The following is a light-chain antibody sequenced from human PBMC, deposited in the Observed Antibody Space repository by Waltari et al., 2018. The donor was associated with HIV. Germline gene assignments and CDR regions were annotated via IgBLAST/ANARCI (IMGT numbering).Light chain of an antibody. V-gene: IGLV2-14*03. CDR1: SPGPSAYNH. CDR2: DVT. CDR3: CSYTSPTTLDVI. J-gene: IGLJ2*01. Sequence: QSTLTQPASVSGSPGQSMTISCFGSSPGPSAYNHVTWFPHRPGAAPKLLIYDVTTRPSGISSRFSGSKSGSTVSLTISGLQAEDEADYYCCSYTSPTTLDVIFGGGTKLTVL.